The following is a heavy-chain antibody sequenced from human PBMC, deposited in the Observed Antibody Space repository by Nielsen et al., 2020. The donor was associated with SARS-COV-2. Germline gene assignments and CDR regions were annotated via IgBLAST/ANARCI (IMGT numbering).Heavy chain of an antibody. CDR1: GFTFDDYA. Sequence: GGSLRLSCAASGFTFDDYAMHWVRQAPGKGLEWVSGISWNSGSIGYADSVKGRFTISRDNAKNSLYLQMNSLRAEDTALYYCAKLPQGYYDSSGYYSYSDYWGQGTLVTVS. D-gene: IGHD3-22*01. J-gene: IGHJ4*02. V-gene: IGHV3-9*01. CDR3: AKLPQGYYDSSGYYSYSDY. CDR2: ISWNSGSI.